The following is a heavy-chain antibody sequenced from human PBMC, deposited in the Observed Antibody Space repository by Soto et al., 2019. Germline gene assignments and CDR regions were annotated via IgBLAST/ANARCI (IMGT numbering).Heavy chain of an antibody. V-gene: IGHV1-3*05. CDR3: ARSIVVVTAVDY. J-gene: IGHJ4*02. D-gene: IGHD2-21*02. CDR2: INAGNGNT. Sequence: QVQLVQSGAEEKKPGASVKVSCKASGYTFTSYAMQWVRQAPGQRLEWMGWINAGNGNTKYSQKFQGRITITRDTSASTAYMELSSLRAEDTAVYYCARSIVVVTAVDYWGQGTLVTVSS. CDR1: GYTFTSYA.